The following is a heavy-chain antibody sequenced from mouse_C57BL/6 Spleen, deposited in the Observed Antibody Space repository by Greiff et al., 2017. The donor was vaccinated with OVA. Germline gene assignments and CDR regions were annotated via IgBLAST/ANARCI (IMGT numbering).Heavy chain of an antibody. V-gene: IGHV1-82*01. J-gene: IGHJ3*01. Sequence: QVQLQQSGPELVKPGASVKISCKASGYAFSSSWMNWVKQRPGKGLEWIGRIYPGDGDTNYNGKFKGKATLTADKSSSTADMQLSSLTSEDSAVYVCSTLVLRWSPSWLAYWGQGTLVTVSA. CDR2: IYPGDGDT. CDR3: STLVLRWSPSWLAY. D-gene: IGHD1-1*01. CDR1: GYAFSSSW.